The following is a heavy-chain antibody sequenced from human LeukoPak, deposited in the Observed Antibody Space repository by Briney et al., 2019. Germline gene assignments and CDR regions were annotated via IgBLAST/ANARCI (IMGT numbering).Heavy chain of an antibody. Sequence: ASVKVSCKASGYTFTSYGISWVRQAPGQGLEWMGWISAYNGNTNYAQKLQGRVTMTTDTSTSTVYMELKSLKSEDTAVYYCARGWDYDSGGRPTAYVYWGQGTLVTVSS. D-gene: IGHD3-22*01. CDR2: ISAYNGNT. V-gene: IGHV1-18*01. CDR3: ARGWDYDSGGRPTAYVY. CDR1: GYTFTSYG. J-gene: IGHJ4*02.